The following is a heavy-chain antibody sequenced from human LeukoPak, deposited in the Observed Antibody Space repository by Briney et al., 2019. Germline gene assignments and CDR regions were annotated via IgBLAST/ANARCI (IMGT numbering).Heavy chain of an antibody. J-gene: IGHJ2*01. V-gene: IGHV3-7*05. D-gene: IGHD2/OR15-2a*01. CDR1: GFTFSSYW. CDR3: ATVNNWHFDL. CDR2: IKEDGSDK. Sequence: GGSLRLSCAAPGFTFSSYWMGWVRQAPGRGLEWVANIKEDGSDKDYVDSLKGRFTISRDNARNSLYLQMNSLRAEDTAVYYCATVNNWHFDLWGRGTLVTVSS.